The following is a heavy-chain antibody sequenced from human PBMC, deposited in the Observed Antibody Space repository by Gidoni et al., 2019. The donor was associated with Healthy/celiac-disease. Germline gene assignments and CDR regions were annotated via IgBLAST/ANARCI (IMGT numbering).Heavy chain of an antibody. V-gene: IGHV3-48*03. CDR1: GFTFSSYE. CDR2: ISSSGSTI. CDR3: STGYSSSWMSFGWFDP. D-gene: IGHD6-13*01. J-gene: IGHJ5*02. Sequence: EVQLVESGGGLVQPGGSLRLSCAASGFTFSSYEMNWVRQAPGTGLEWVSYISSSGSTIYYADSVKGRFTISRDNAKNSLYLQMNSLRAEDTAVYYCSTGYSSSWMSFGWFDPWGQGTLVTVSS.